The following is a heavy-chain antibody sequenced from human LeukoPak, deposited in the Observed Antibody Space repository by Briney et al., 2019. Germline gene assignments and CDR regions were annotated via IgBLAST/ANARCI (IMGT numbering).Heavy chain of an antibody. CDR2: IIPIFGTA. Sequence: SVKVSCKASGGTFSSYAISWVRQAPGQGLEWMGGIIPIFGTANYAQKFQGRVTITRDTSASTAYMELSSLRSEDTAVYYCARGGDGYSTTFDYWGQGTLVTVSS. CDR3: ARGGDGYSTTFDY. V-gene: IGHV1-69*05. CDR1: GGTFSSYA. J-gene: IGHJ4*02. D-gene: IGHD2-21*01.